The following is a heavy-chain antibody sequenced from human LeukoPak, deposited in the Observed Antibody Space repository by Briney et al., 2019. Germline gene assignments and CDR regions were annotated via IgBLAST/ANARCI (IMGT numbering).Heavy chain of an antibody. J-gene: IGHJ4*02. Sequence: GVSLRLSCAASGFTFSSYDMSWVRQAPGRGLEWVAVIYSGESTNYADSVKGRFTISRDSSKNTLYLQMNSLRAEDPAVYYCARASGIDYTDMPDYWGQGTLVTVSS. D-gene: IGHD1-26*01. V-gene: IGHV3-53*01. CDR3: ARASGIDYTDMPDY. CDR1: GFTFSSYD. CDR2: IYSGEST.